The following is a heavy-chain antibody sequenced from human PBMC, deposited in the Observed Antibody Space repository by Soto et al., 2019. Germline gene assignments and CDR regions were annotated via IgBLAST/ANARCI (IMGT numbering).Heavy chain of an antibody. CDR3: AKDRVRRWLQFCDY. V-gene: IGHV3-30*18. J-gene: IGHJ4*02. Sequence: QVQLVESGGGVVQPGRSLRLSCAASGFTFSSYGMHWVRQAPGKGLEWVAVISYDGSNKYYADSVKGRFTISRDNSKNTLYLQMNSLRAEDTAVYYCAKDRVRRWLQFCDYWGQGTLVTVSS. CDR2: ISYDGSNK. CDR1: GFTFSSYG. D-gene: IGHD5-12*01.